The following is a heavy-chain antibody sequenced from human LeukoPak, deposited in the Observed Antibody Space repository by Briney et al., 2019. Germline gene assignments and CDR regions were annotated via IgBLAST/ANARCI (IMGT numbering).Heavy chain of an antibody. J-gene: IGHJ1*01. CDR2: IYYSGST. CDR1: GGSISSYY. Sequence: SETLSLTCTVSGGSISSYYWSWIRQPPGKGLEWIGYIYYSGSTNYNPSLKSRVTISVDTSKNQFSLKLSSVTAADTGVYYCARDGGIGARSPAIYFQHWGRAPWSPSPQ. D-gene: IGHD6-13*01. V-gene: IGHV4-59*01. CDR3: ARDGGIGARSPAIYFQH.